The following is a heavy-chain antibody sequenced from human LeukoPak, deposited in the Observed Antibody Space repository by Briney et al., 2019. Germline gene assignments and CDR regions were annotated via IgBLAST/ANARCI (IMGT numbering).Heavy chain of an antibody. CDR2: IYSGGST. J-gene: IGHJ4*02. Sequence: GGSLRLSCAASGFTVSSNYMSWVRQAPGKGLEWVSVIYSGGSTYYADPVKGRFTISRDNSKNTLYLQMNSLRAEDTAVYYCAGSITMVRGVIRDYWGQGTLVTVSS. CDR3: AGSITMVRGVIRDY. V-gene: IGHV3-53*01. D-gene: IGHD3-10*01. CDR1: GFTVSSNY.